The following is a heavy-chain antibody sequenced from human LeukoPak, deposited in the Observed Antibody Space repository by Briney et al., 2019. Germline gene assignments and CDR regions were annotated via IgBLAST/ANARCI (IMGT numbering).Heavy chain of an antibody. J-gene: IGHJ6*03. CDR2: IYYSGST. Sequence: SETLSLTCTVSGYSISSYYWSWVRQPPGKGLEWMGYIYYSGSTNYNPYPKSRGTITVGTSKNQSSPKLNSMTDADAAVYYCAREKRQQLLLYYYYSMAVWGKGTTVTVSS. CDR1: GYSISSYY. V-gene: IGHV4-59*01. D-gene: IGHD6-13*01. CDR3: AREKRQQLLLYYYYSMAV.